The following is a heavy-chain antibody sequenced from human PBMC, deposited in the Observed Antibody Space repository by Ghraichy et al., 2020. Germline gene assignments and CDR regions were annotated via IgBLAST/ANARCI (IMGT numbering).Heavy chain of an antibody. Sequence: ASVKVSCKTSGYSFTNYAITWVRQAPGQGLEWMGWISPYNGDTRYAQQFRGRVTMTTDTSTSTAYVTLRSLRSDDTAVYYCARDLDWNGGDSGVIDLWGQGTLVTVSS. D-gene: IGHD1-1*01. CDR2: ISPYNGDT. CDR1: GYSFTNYA. CDR3: ARDLDWNGGDSGVIDL. J-gene: IGHJ5*02. V-gene: IGHV1-18*01.